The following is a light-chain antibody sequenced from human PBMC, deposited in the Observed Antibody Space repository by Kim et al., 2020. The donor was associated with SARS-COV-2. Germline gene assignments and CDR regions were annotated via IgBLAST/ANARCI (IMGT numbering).Light chain of an antibody. CDR1: SGSIASNY. J-gene: IGLJ3*02. CDR3: QSYDSSNPNWV. V-gene: IGLV6-57*01. CDR2: EDN. Sequence: NFMLTQPHSVSESPGKGVRVSCTRSSGSIASNYVQWYQQRPGSSPTTVIYEDNQRPSGVPDRFSGSIDSSSNSASLTISGLKTEDEADYYCQSYDSSNPNWVFGGETQLTVL.